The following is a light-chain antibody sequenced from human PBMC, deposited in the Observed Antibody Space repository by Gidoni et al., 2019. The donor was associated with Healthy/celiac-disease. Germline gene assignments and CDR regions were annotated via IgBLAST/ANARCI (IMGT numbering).Light chain of an antibody. CDR1: KLGDKY. Sequence: YELTQPTSGSVSPGQTASITCSGDKLGDKYACWYQQKPGQTPVLVIYQDSKRPSGIPERFSGSNSGNTATLTIRGTQAMDESDYYCQAWDSSTVVFGGGTTLTVL. J-gene: IGLJ2*01. V-gene: IGLV3-1*01. CDR2: QDS. CDR3: QAWDSSTVV.